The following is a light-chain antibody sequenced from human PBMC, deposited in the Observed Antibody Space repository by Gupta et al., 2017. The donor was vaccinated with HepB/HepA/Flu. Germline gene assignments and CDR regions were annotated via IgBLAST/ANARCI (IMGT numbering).Light chain of an antibody. CDR1: ALPKQY. J-gene: IGLJ2*01. Sequence: SYELTQPPPVPVSPGQTARITCSGDALPKQYAYWYQQKPGQAPVLVIYKDSERPSGIPERFSGASSGTTVTLTISGVQAEDEADYYCQSADSSGTYVVFGGGTKLTVL. CDR2: KDS. V-gene: IGLV3-25*03. CDR3: QSADSSGTYVV.